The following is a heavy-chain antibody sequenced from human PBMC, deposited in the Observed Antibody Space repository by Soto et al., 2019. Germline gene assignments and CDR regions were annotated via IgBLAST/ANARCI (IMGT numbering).Heavy chain of an antibody. CDR3: ASPSGYKLQGVGFFES. J-gene: IGHJ4*02. Sequence: EVQVMESGGGFVQPGGSLRLSCVASGFTFSNYWMSWVRQAPGKGLEWVSNIKQDGSERYYVDSVKGRFTISIDNARNALYLQMSSLRAEDTAVYYCASPSGYKLQGVGFFESWGQGVLVTVSS. CDR2: IKQDGSER. D-gene: IGHD5-12*01. CDR1: GFTFSNYW. V-gene: IGHV3-7*03.